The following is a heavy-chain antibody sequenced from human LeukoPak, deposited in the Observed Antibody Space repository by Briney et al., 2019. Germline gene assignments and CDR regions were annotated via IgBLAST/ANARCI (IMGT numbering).Heavy chain of an antibody. D-gene: IGHD3-3*01. CDR2: IVVGSGNT. Sequence: GASVKVSCKASGFTFTSSAVQWVRQARGQRLEWIGWIVVGSGNTNYAQKFQERVTITRDMSTSTAYMELSSLRSEDTAVYYCARESGSITIFGVPRDYYYMDVWGKGTTVTVSS. CDR3: ARESGSITIFGVPRDYYYMDV. J-gene: IGHJ6*03. CDR1: GFTFTSSA. V-gene: IGHV1-58*01.